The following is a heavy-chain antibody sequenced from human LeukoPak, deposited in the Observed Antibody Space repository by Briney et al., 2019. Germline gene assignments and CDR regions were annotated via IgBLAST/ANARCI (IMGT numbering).Heavy chain of an antibody. CDR1: GYTFTDYY. CDR3: ATIPYGSGIIDY. CDR2: INPNSGGT. D-gene: IGHD3-10*01. V-gene: IGHV1-2*02. J-gene: IGHJ4*02. Sequence: EASMTVSCKASGYTFTDYYMHWVRQAPGQGVECMGWINPNSGGTNYAQKFQGRVTMTRDTSISTAYMEVSSLRSDDTAVYYCATIPYGSGIIDYWGQGTLVTVSS.